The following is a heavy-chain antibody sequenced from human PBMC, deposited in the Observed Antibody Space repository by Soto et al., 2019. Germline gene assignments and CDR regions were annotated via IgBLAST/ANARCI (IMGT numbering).Heavy chain of an antibody. CDR3: AKSGSSGWYGWFDP. CDR2: IYWNDDK. CDR1: GFSLSANGMC. D-gene: IGHD6-19*01. Sequence: TLVNPTQTLTLTCTFSGFSLSANGMCLSWIRQPPGKALEWLGFIYWNDDKRYSPPLKSRLTITKDTSKNQVVLTMTNMDPVDTATYYCAKSGSSGWYGWFDPWGQGTLVTVSS. V-gene: IGHV2-5*01. J-gene: IGHJ5*02.